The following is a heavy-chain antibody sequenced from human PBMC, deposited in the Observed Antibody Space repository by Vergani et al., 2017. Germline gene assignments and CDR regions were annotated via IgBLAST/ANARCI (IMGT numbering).Heavy chain of an antibody. CDR2: ISDSADNT. J-gene: IGHJ4*02. Sequence: EVQLLESGGGLVQPGGSLRLSCAASGFTFNNYAMNWVRQAPGKGLEWVSSISDSADNTYYADSVKGRFTISSHISKNTLYLHMNSLRAEDASVYYCARDNCRRPYAVDYWGQGTLVTVSS. D-gene: IGHD2-2*01. CDR1: GFTFNNYA. V-gene: IGHV3-23*01. CDR3: ARDNCRRPYAVDY.